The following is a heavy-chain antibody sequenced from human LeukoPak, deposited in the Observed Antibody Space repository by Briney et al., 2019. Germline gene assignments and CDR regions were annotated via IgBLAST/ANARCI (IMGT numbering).Heavy chain of an antibody. J-gene: IGHJ4*02. CDR1: GFTFSNYW. CDR2: IKHDGSDK. Sequence: GGSLRLSCSASGFTFSNYWMTWVRKSPGKGLEWVAIIKHDGSDKYCVDSVKGRFTISRDNAKNSLYLQMSSLRAEDTAVYYCARGGHRQKEFWGQGTLVTVSS. V-gene: IGHV3-7*01. CDR3: ARGGHRQKEF. D-gene: IGHD3-10*01.